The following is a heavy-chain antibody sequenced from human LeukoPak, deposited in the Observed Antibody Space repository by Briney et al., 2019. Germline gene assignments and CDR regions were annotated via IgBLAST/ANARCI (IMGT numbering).Heavy chain of an antibody. CDR3: AKFASISCCQSAFDI. CDR1: GFAFRTYA. CDR2: ISGSGDKT. J-gene: IGHJ3*02. Sequence: PGGSLRLSCAASGFAFRTYAMSWVRQAPGKGLEGVSAISGSGDKTFYAESVRGRFTISRDNSKNTLYLQMNSLRAEDTAVYYCAKFASISCCQSAFDIWGQGTMVTVSS. V-gene: IGHV3-23*01. D-gene: IGHD2-2*01.